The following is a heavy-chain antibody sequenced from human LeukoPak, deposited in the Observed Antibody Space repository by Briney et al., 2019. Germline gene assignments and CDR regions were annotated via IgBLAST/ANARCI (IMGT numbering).Heavy chain of an antibody. CDR2: IYSGGRT. J-gene: IGHJ3*02. Sequence: GGSLRLSCAASGFTISNNYMNWVRQAPGKGLEWVSVIYSGGRTNYADSVKGRFTVSRDNSKNTLYLQMNSLRAEDTAVYYCARGGRYCSGGSCYGSFGAFDIWGQGTMVTVSS. D-gene: IGHD2-15*01. V-gene: IGHV3-53*01. CDR1: GFTISNNY. CDR3: ARGGRYCSGGSCYGSFGAFDI.